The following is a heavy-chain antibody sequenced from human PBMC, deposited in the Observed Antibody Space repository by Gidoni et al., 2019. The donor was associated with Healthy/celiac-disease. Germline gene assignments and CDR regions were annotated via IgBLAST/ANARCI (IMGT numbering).Heavy chain of an antibody. CDR3: ARDLAAEVPQSNWFDP. Sequence: QVQLVASGGGVVQAGRSLRLSCEVSGFTLSSSGMPWVRQAPGKGLEWVAVIWYDGSNKYYADSVKGRFTISRDNSKNTLYLQMNSLRAEDTAVYYCARDLAAEVPQSNWFDPWGQGTLVTVSS. V-gene: IGHV3-33*01. J-gene: IGHJ5*02. CDR1: GFTLSSSG. CDR2: IWYDGSNK. D-gene: IGHD2-2*01.